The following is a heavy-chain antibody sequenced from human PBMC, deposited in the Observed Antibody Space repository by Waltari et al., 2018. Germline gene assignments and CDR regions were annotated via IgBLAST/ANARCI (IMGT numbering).Heavy chain of an antibody. CDR1: GFSVSSPA. D-gene: IGHD3-9*01. Sequence: HVQLVASGGGVVRPGRSLSLSCAASGFSVSSPALHWGRQAPGKGLEWVAVISYDGSDKYYADSVKGRFSISRDNSRNTLYLQMNSLRAEDTAVYYCARLFVDLFTGAHGAFDVWGQGTMVTVSS. V-gene: IGHV3-30*04. J-gene: IGHJ3*01. CDR3: ARLFVDLFTGAHGAFDV. CDR2: ISYDGSDK.